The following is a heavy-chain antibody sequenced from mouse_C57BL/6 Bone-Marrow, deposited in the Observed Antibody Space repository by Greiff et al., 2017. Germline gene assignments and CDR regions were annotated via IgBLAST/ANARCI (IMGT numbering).Heavy chain of an antibody. CDR3: ARGSSGDSPFAY. D-gene: IGHD3-2*02. V-gene: IGHV1-81*01. Sequence: VQLQQSGAELARPGASVKLSCKASGYTFTSYGISWVKQRTGQGLEWIGEIYPRSGNTYYNEKFKGKATLTADKSSSTAYMELRSLTSEDSAVYFCARGSSGDSPFAYWGQGTLVTVSA. CDR2: IYPRSGNT. CDR1: GYTFTSYG. J-gene: IGHJ3*01.